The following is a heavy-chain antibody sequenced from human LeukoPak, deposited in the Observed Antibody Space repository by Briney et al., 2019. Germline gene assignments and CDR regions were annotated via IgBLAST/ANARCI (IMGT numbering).Heavy chain of an antibody. CDR2: IRYDGSNK. CDR3: ARDLTTVIAHVLYFDS. D-gene: IGHD4-11*01. J-gene: IGHJ4*02. V-gene: IGHV3-30*02. CDR1: GFTFSNYG. Sequence: PGGSLRLSCAASGFTFSNYGMHWVRQAPGKGLEWIAFIRYDGSNKYYADSVKGRFTISRDNSKNTLYLQMNSLRAEDTAVYYCARDLTTVIAHVLYFDSWGQGTLVTVSS.